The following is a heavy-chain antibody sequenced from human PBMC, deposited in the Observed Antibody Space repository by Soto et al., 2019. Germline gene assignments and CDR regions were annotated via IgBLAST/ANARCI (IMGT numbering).Heavy chain of an antibody. J-gene: IGHJ4*02. CDR2: VNPSGGHT. Sequence: QVQLVQSGAEVKKPGASVKVSCKASGDTFTDYYIHWVRQAPGQGLEWMGTVNPSGGHTTYAQHFLGRMTXTXAXSTXTLYMELPSLTSEDTAVYYCARGGHVVVVTAALDFWGQGTLVTVSS. CDR3: ARGGHVVVVTAALDF. V-gene: IGHV1-46*01. D-gene: IGHD2-21*02. CDR1: GDTFTDYY.